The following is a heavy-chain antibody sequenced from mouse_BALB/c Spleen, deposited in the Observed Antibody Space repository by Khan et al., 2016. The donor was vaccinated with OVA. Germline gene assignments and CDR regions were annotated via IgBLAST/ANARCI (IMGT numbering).Heavy chain of an antibody. V-gene: IGHV9-1*02. Sequence: QIQLVQSGPELKKPGETVKISCKASGYTFTNYGMNWVKQAPGKGLKWMGWINTYTGEPTYADDFKGRFAFSLETSASTAYLQINNLKNEDMATYFCARRVRGANWGQGTLVTVSA. J-gene: IGHJ3*01. CDR2: INTYTGEP. CDR1: GYTFTNYG. CDR3: ARRVRGAN.